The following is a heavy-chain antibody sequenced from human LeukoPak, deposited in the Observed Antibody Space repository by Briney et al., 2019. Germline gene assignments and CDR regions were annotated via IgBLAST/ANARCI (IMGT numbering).Heavy chain of an antibody. J-gene: IGHJ4*02. D-gene: IGHD3-22*01. CDR1: GYTFTSYY. Sequence: ASVKVSCKASGYTFTSYYMHWVRQAPGQGLEWMGIINPSGGSTSYAQKFQGRVTMTRDTSTSTVYMELSTLRSEDTAVYYCARDRGAYYDSSGYLPDYWGQGTLVTVSS. CDR3: ARDRGAYYDSSGYLPDY. V-gene: IGHV1-46*01. CDR2: INPSGGST.